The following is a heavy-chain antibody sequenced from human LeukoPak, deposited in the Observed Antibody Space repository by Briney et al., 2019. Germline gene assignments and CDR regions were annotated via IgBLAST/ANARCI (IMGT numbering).Heavy chain of an antibody. Sequence: GGSLRLSCAAAAFTFGDYAMSWVRQAPGKGLEWVSAISGSGANIHYADSVKGRFTISRDTSKNSLYLQMKSLRAEDTAVYFCAKDFTTGGSGSYLDTYFDYWGQGTLVTVSS. D-gene: IGHD3-10*01. CDR1: AFTFGDYA. CDR3: AKDFTTGGSGSYLDTYFDY. V-gene: IGHV3-23*01. J-gene: IGHJ4*02. CDR2: ISGSGANI.